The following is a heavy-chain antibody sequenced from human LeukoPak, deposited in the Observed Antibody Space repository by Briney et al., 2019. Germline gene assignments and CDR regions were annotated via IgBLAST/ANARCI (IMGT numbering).Heavy chain of an antibody. CDR1: GGSIDSNGYS. Sequence: PSQTLSLTCAVSGGSIDSNGYSWRWIRKPPGKGLEWVGCINHFGNSYYNPSLQSRISVSIDGSRNQFSLQLSSVTAADTAVYYCARGAGYFDSDGYYFDSWGQGTLVTVSS. CDR3: ARGAGYFDSDGYYFDS. D-gene: IGHD3-22*01. CDR2: INHFGNS. V-gene: IGHV4-30-2*01. J-gene: IGHJ4*02.